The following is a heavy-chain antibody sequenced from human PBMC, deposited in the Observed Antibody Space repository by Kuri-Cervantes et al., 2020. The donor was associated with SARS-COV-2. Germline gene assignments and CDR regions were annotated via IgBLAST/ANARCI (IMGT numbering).Heavy chain of an antibody. CDR2: IYYSGST. Sequence: SETLSLTCTVSGGSISSSSYYWGWIRQPPGKGLEWIGSIYYSGSTYYNPSLKSRVTISVDTSKNQFSLKLRSVTAADTAVYYCARTSGYYSDYFDYWGQGTLVTVSS. CDR3: ARTSGYYSDYFDY. J-gene: IGHJ4*02. V-gene: IGHV4-39*01. D-gene: IGHD3-22*01. CDR1: GGSISSSSYY.